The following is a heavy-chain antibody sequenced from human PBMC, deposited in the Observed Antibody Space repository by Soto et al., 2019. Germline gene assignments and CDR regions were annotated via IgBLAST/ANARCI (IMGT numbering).Heavy chain of an antibody. CDR2: ISGSGGTT. CDR1: GFTFCSYA. J-gene: IGHJ4*02. D-gene: IGHD4-4*01. Sequence: SGGSLRLSCAAPGFTFCSYAMSWVPPAPGKGLEWVSAISGSGGTTYYADSVKGRFTISRDNAKNSLYLQMNSLRAEDTAVYYCAREERDLTTFDYWGQGTLVTGSS. V-gene: IGHV3-23*01. CDR3: AREERDLTTFDY.